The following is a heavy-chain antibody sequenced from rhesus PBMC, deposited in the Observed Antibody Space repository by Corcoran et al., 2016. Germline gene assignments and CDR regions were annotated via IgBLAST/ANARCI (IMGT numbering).Heavy chain of an antibody. J-gene: IGHJ4*01. Sequence: EVQLVESGGGLVQPGGSLRLSCAASGFTFSSYAMQWAHQAPGKGLEWVSAIGPGGATYYADAVKGGFTISRDNAKNSLYLQMNSLRAEDTAVYYCARGGYEYSNYVNYWGQGVLVTVSS. D-gene: IGHD4-23*01. CDR2: IGPGGAT. CDR1: GFTFSSYA. CDR3: ARGGYEYSNYVNY. V-gene: IGHV3-72*01.